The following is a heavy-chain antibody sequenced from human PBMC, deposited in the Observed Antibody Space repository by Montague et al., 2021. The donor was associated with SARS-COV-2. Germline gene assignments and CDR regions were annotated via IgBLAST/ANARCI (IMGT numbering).Heavy chain of an antibody. J-gene: IGHJ6*02. CDR1: VFTFSRYS. CDR3: ARDIEGITMIVVVRRYYYYGMDV. CDR2: ISSSISYI. D-gene: IGHD3-22*01. Sequence: SLRLSCAASVFTFSRYSMNLVRQAPAKGLEWVSSISSSISYICYAHSFNVLFTISRDNAKDSLYLQMNSLRAEDTAVYYCARDIEGITMIVVVRRYYYYGMDVWGQGTTVTVSS. V-gene: IGHV3-21*01.